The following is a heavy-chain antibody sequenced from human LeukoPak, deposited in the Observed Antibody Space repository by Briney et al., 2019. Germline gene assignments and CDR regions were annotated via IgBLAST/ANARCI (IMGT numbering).Heavy chain of an antibody. V-gene: IGHV1-8*03. CDR3: ARASSSIAALALTLTDYYYMDV. J-gene: IGHJ6*03. CDR1: GYTFTNYD. CDR2: MNPNSGNT. Sequence: GASVKVSCKASGYTFTNYDIDWVRLATGPGLEWMGWMNPNSGNTGYAQKLQGRVTTTRNTSVSTAYVELSSLRSEDTAVYYCARASSSIAALALTLTDYYYMDVWGKGTTVTVSS. D-gene: IGHD6-6*01.